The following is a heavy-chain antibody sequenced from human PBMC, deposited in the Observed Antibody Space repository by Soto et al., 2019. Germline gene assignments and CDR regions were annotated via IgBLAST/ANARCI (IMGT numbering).Heavy chain of an antibody. CDR3: ARGAAMVRGVIMSDY. CDR2: ISAYNGNT. Sequence: ASVKVSCKASGYTFTSYDIHWVRQAPGQGLEWMGWISAYNGNTNYAQKLQGRVTMTTDTSTSTAYMELRSLRSDDTAVYYCARGAAMVRGVIMSDYWGQGTLVTVSS. V-gene: IGHV1-18*01. CDR1: GYTFTSYD. J-gene: IGHJ4*02. D-gene: IGHD3-10*01.